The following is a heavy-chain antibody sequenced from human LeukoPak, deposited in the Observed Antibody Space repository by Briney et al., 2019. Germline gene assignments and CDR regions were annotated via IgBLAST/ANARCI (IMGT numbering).Heavy chain of an antibody. V-gene: IGHV3-33*01. CDR2: IWYDGSNK. CDR1: GFTFSSYG. Sequence: GGSLRLSCAASGFTFSSYGMHWVRQAPGKGLEWVAVIWYDGSNKYYADSVKGRFTISRDNSKNTPYLQMNSLRAEDTAVYYCARENSGSYDAFDIWGQGTMVTVSS. D-gene: IGHD1-26*01. CDR3: ARENSGSYDAFDI. J-gene: IGHJ3*02.